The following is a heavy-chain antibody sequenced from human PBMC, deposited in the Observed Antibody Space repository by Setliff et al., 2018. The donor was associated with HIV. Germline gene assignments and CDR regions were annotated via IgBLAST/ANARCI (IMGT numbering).Heavy chain of an antibody. CDR1: GDSINTPFW. J-gene: IGHJ4*01. CDR2: VTNTGDT. D-gene: IGHD5-18*01. V-gene: IGHV4-4*07. CDR3: AREGKTALVTKYFDY. Sequence: PSETLSLTCTVSGDSINTPFWWSWIRQPAGKGLEWIGRVTNTGDTSYNPSLKSRVTISMDTSKNLFSLKLTSVTAADTAVYYCAREGKTALVTKYFDYWGHGKLVTVSS.